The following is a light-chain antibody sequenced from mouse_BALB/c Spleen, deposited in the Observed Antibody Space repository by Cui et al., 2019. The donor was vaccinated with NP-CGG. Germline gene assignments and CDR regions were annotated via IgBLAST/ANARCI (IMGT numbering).Light chain of an antibody. CDR3: QQWSTTRALT. Sequence: QIVLTQSPAIMSASPGEKVTMTCSASSSLSYMNWYQQKSGTSPKRWIYDTSKLTSGVPARFSGSGSGTSYSLTISSMEAEDAATYYCQQWSTTRALTFGAGTKLELK. V-gene: IGKV4-59*01. CDR1: SSLSY. CDR2: DTS. J-gene: IGKJ5*01.